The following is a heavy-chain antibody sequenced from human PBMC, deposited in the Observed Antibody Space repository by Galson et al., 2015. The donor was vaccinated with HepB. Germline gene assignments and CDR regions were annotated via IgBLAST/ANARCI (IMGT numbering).Heavy chain of an antibody. CDR3: AKRIVVPAAIGGYYFDY. J-gene: IGHJ4*02. D-gene: IGHD2-2*02. Sequence: SLRLSCAASGFTFSSYAMSWVRQAPGKGLEWVSAISGSGGSTYYADSVKGRFTISRDNSKNTLYLQMNSLRAEDTAVYYCAKRIVVPAAIGGYYFDYWGQGTLVTVSS. CDR2: ISGSGGST. V-gene: IGHV3-23*01. CDR1: GFTFSSYA.